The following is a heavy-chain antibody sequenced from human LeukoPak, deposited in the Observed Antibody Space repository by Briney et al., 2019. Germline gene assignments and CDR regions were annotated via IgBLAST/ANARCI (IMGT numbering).Heavy chain of an antibody. V-gene: IGHV4-4*07. J-gene: IGHJ4*02. CDR3: ARAWQWLPLDS. CDR1: GGSISSYY. CDR2: IHTSGST. D-gene: IGHD6-19*01. Sequence: SETLSLTCTVSGGSISSYYWTCIRQPAGKGLEWIGRIHTSGSTNYNPSLKSRVTMSADTSKNQFSLKLTSVTAADTAVYYCARAWQWLPLDSWGQGTLVTVSS.